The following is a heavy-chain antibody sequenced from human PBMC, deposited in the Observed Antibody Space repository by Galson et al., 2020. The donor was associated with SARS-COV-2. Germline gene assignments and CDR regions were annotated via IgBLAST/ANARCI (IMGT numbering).Heavy chain of an antibody. CDR3: VRHSSGDY. V-gene: IGHV3-74*01. J-gene: IGHJ4*02. CDR2: INTYGNST. Sequence: GGSLRLSFAPSGFSFSDYWIHWVRQPPGKGLVWVSRINTYGNSTNYSDSVRGRFTVSRDNAKNMLYLQMNSLRAEDTAVYYCVRHSSGDYWGQGALVPVSS. CDR1: GFSFSDYW. D-gene: IGHD3-22*01.